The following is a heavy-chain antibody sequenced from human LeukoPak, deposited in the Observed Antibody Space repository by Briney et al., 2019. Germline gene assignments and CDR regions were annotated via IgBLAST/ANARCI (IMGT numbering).Heavy chain of an antibody. V-gene: IGHV3-64D*06. CDR1: GFTFSTYI. J-gene: IGHJ4*02. CDR3: VRGTGY. CDR2: ISSNGDNT. Sequence: GSLRLSCSVSGFTFSTYIMHWVRQAPGKGLEYVSAISSNGDNTYYADSVKGRFTISRDNSKNTLYLQMSSLRADDTAVYYCVRGTGYWGQGTLVTVSS.